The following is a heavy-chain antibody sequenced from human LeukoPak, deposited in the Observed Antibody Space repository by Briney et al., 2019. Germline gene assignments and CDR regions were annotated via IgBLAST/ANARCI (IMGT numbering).Heavy chain of an antibody. CDR2: INGDGSGT. D-gene: IGHD6-19*01. V-gene: IGHV3-74*01. Sequence: GGSLRLSCAASGFTLSSYWMHWVRQAPGKGLVWVSRINGDGSGTSYADSVKGRFTTSRDNAKNTLYLQMNSLRAEDTAVYYCARDSSGSFDYWGQGTLVTVSS. CDR1: GFTLSSYW. J-gene: IGHJ4*02. CDR3: ARDSSGSFDY.